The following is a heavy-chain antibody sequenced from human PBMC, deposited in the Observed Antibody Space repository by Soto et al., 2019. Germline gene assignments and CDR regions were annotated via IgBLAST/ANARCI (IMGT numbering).Heavy chain of an antibody. J-gene: IGHJ4*02. CDR2: INGDGSST. CDR1: GFTFSSHW. CDR3: ARSRDVYNFFGDC. D-gene: IGHD3-10*01. Sequence: EVQLVESGAGLAQPGGSLRLSCAASGFTFSSHWIHWVRQAPGKGLVWVSRINGDGSSTSYADSVKGRFTISRDNAKNTLYLQMNSLRVEDTAVYYCARSRDVYNFFGDCWGQGALVTVSS. V-gene: IGHV3-74*01.